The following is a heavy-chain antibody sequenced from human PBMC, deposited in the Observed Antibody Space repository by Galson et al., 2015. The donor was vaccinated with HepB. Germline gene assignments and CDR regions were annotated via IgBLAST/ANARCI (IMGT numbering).Heavy chain of an antibody. Sequence: SVKVSCKASGGTFSSYAISWVRQAPGQGLEWMGGIIPIFGTANYAQKFQGRVTITADKSTSTAYMELSSLRSEDTAVYYCARGLGKVVGATGYYYGMDVWGQGTTVTVSS. CDR2: IIPIFGTA. CDR3: ARGLGKVVGATGYYYGMDV. V-gene: IGHV1-69*06. CDR1: GGTFSSYA. J-gene: IGHJ6*02. D-gene: IGHD1-26*01.